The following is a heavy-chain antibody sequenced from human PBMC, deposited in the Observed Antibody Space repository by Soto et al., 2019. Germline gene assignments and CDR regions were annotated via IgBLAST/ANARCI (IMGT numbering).Heavy chain of an antibody. CDR2: IIPIFGTA. CDR1: GYTFTGYY. CDR3: ARAGAAPYYYYGMDV. Sequence: SVKVSCKASGYTFTGYYMHWVRQAPGQGLEWMGGIIPIFGTANYAQKFQGRVTITADESTSTAYMELSSLRSEDTAVYYCARAGAAPYYYYGMDVWGQGTRVTVS. D-gene: IGHD2-15*01. J-gene: IGHJ6*02. V-gene: IGHV1-69*13.